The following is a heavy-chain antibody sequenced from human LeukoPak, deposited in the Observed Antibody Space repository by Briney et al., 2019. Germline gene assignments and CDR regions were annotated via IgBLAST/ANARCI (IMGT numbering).Heavy chain of an antibody. J-gene: IGHJ4*02. D-gene: IGHD1-26*01. CDR1: GGSISSSSYY. CDR2: IYYSGST. V-gene: IGHV4-39*01. CDR3: ATGDSGSYALDY. Sequence: KSSETLSLTCTVSGGSISSSSYYWGWIRQPPGKGLEWIGSIYYSGSTYYNPSLKSRVTISVDTSKNQFSLKLSSVTAADTAVYYCATGDSGSYALDYWGQGTLVTVSS.